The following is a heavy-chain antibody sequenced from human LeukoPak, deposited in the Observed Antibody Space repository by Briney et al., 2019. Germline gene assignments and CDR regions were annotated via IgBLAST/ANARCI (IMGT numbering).Heavy chain of an antibody. CDR1: GYTFTGYY. CDR3: ARDSYSGSYYY. Sequence: GASVKLSCTASGYTFTGYYMHWVRQAPGQGLEWVSWINPNGGGTNYAQQFQGRVTTSSDTSISTAYMELSSLRTDDTAVYYCARDSYSGSYYYWGQGTLVTVSS. V-gene: IGHV1-2*02. J-gene: IGHJ4*02. CDR2: INPNGGGT. D-gene: IGHD1-26*01.